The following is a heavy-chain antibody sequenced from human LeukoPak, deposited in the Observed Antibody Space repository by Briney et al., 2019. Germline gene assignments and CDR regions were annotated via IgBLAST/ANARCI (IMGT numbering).Heavy chain of an antibody. Sequence: GGSLRLSCAASGFPFSDYVMHWVRQAPGKGLEWVSVIRYDGNNKYYADSVKGRFTISRDNSKNTLYLQMNSLRVEDTAVYYCARDLYGDQKYFYYMDVWGRGTTVTVSS. CDR3: ARDLYGDQKYFYYMDV. V-gene: IGHV3-30*02. D-gene: IGHD4-17*01. CDR2: IRYDGNNK. J-gene: IGHJ6*03. CDR1: GFPFSDYV.